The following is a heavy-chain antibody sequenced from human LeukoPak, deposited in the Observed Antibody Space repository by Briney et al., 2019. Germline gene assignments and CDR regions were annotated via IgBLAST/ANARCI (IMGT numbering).Heavy chain of an antibody. CDR2: ISAYNGNT. CDR3: ASARGSYNWNYHWFDP. D-gene: IGHD1-7*01. CDR1: GYTFTIYG. Sequence: EASVTVSFKASGYTFTIYGISWVRQAPGQGGEWMGWISAYNGNTNYSQKLQGRFTMTTDTSTSTAYMELRSLRSDDTAVYYCASARGSYNWNYHWFDPWGQGTLVTVSS. J-gene: IGHJ5*02. V-gene: IGHV1-18*01.